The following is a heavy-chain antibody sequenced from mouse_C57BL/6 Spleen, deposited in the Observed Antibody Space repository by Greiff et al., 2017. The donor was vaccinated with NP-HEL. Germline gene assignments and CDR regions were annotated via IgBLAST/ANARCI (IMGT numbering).Heavy chain of an antibody. D-gene: IGHD2-5*01. Sequence: VQLQQSGPELVKPGASVKIPCKASGYTFTDYNMDWVKQSHGKSLEWIGDINPNNGGTIYNQKFKGKATLTVDKSSSTAYMELRSLTSEDTAVYYCARAYYSNYVGSWFAYWGQGTLVTVSA. J-gene: IGHJ3*01. CDR2: INPNNGGT. CDR3: ARAYYSNYVGSWFAY. CDR1: GYTFTDYN. V-gene: IGHV1-18*01.